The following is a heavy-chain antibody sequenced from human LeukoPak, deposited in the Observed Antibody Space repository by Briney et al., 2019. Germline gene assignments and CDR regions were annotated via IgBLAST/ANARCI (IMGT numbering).Heavy chain of an antibody. Sequence: GGSLGLSCPTSGFTVTGNYMSWARLAPGKGLEWVSIITSAGATHYSTSVKGRFTISRDSSKNTVYLEMNSLRAEDTAVYYCATRGLSGYYYGMDVWGQGTTVTVSS. V-gene: IGHV3-66*01. CDR2: ITSAGAT. CDR3: ATRGLSGYYYGMDV. CDR1: GFTVTGNY. J-gene: IGHJ6*02. D-gene: IGHD3/OR15-3a*01.